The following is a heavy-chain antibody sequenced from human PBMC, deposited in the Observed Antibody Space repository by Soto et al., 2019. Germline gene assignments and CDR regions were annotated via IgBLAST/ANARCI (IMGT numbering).Heavy chain of an antibody. D-gene: IGHD3-3*01. Sequence: ASVKVSCKVSGYTLTELSMHWVRQAPGKGLEWMGGFDPEDGETIYAQKFQGRVTMTEDTSTDTAYMELSSLRSEDTAVYYCATSFSGRFLEWLLPAFDYWGQGTLVTVSS. CDR2: FDPEDGET. CDR1: GYTLTELS. V-gene: IGHV1-24*01. CDR3: ATSFSGRFLEWLLPAFDY. J-gene: IGHJ4*02.